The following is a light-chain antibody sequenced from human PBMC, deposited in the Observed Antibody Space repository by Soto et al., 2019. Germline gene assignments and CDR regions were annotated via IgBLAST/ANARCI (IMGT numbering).Light chain of an antibody. CDR3: QQYGASPRPWT. J-gene: IGKJ1*01. CDR1: QNVRGPY. V-gene: IGKV3-20*01. Sequence: DIVLTQSPGTLSLSPGERATLSCRASQNVRGPYLAWYQQKPGQPPRLLIYGASSRATGIPDRFSGSGSGSYFTLTISRLEHEDFAMYYCQQYGASPRPWTFGPGTKVEIK. CDR2: GAS.